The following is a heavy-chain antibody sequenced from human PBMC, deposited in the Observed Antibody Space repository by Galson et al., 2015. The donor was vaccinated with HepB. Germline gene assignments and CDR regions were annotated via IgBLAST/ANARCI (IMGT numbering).Heavy chain of an antibody. J-gene: IGHJ4*02. Sequence: SLRLSCAASGFTFSSYAMGWVCQAPGKGLEWVSTISASISSTFYADSVKGRFTISRDNFKKTLYLQMNSLRADDTAVYYCAKWAGIQTWLRRAFDCWGQGTLVTVSS. CDR3: AKWAGIQTWLRRAFDC. V-gene: IGHV3-23*01. CDR1: GFTFSSYA. CDR2: ISASISST. D-gene: IGHD5-18*01.